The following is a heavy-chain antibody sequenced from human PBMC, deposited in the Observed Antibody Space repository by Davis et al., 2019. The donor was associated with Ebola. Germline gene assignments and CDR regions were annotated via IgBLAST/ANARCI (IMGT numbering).Heavy chain of an antibody. Sequence: ASVQVSCKASGYTFTGYYMHWLRQAPGQGLEWMGWINPNSGGTNYAQQFQGRVTMTRDTSISTDYMELSSLRSEDTAVYYCARVYYDSSVYLSYYYYYMDVWGKGTTVTVSS. CDR1: GYTFTGYY. CDR3: ARVYYDSSVYLSYYYYYMDV. D-gene: IGHD3-22*01. V-gene: IGHV1-2*02. CDR2: INPNSGGT. J-gene: IGHJ6*03.